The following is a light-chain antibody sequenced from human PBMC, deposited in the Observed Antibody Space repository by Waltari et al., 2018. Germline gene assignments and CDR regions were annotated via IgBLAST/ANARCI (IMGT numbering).Light chain of an antibody. CDR2: HVN. CDR3: SSYTTSNTLWV. V-gene: IGLV2-14*03. CDR1: SSDVGDYNF. J-gene: IGLJ3*02. Sequence: QSALTQPASVSGSPGQSITISCTGTSSDVGDYNFVSWYQQHPGKAPQLIISHVNSRPSGVSNRFPGSKAGNTASLTISELQAEDGADYYCSSYTTSNTLWVFGGGTKLTVL.